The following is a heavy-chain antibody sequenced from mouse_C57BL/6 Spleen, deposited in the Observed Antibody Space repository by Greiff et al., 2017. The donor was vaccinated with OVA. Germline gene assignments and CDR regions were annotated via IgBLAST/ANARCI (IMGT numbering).Heavy chain of an antibody. J-gene: IGHJ4*01. V-gene: IGHV2-9-1*01. Sequence: VQLVESGPGLVAPSQSLSITCTVSGFSLTSYAISWVRQPPGKGLEWLGVIWTGGGTNYNSALKSRLSISKDNSKSQVFLKMNSLQTDDTARYYCARNPYYDYDLYAMDYWGQGTSVTVSS. CDR3: ARNPYYDYDLYAMDY. CDR1: GFSLTSYA. D-gene: IGHD2-4*01. CDR2: IWTGGGT.